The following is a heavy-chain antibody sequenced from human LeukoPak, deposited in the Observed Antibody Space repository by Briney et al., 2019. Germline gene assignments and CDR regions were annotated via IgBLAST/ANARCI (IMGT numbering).Heavy chain of an antibody. Sequence: SGGSLRHSCEASGFTFSDYWMSWVRQAPGKGLEWVAIIKEDGSEKFYVGSVKGRFTISRDNAKNSLYLQMDNLRAEDTAVYYCTRAFSSWSDYFDYWGQGTLVTVSS. CDR1: GFTFSDYW. J-gene: IGHJ4*02. CDR3: TRAFSSWSDYFDY. V-gene: IGHV3-7*04. CDR2: IKEDGSEK. D-gene: IGHD6-13*01.